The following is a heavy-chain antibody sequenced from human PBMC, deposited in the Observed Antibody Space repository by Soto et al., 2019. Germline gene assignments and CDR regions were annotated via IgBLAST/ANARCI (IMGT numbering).Heavy chain of an antibody. CDR1: GFTFSSCI. CDR2: ISRSSSYI. V-gene: IGHV3-21*01. D-gene: IGHD1-26*01. CDR3: ARDRLSGGPSNSPNYDDY. J-gene: IGHJ4*02. Sequence: EVQLVESGGGLVKPGESLRLSCAASGFTFSSCIINLVRQAPGKGLEWVSSISRSSSYIYFADAVKGRCITSRDNDRNPLYLQVICLRAEDMAVYYCARDRLSGGPSNSPNYDDYCVQRTVVTVSS.